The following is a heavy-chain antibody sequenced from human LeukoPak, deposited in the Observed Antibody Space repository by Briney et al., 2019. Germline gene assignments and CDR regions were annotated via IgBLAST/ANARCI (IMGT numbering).Heavy chain of an antibody. J-gene: IGHJ6*02. Sequence: GRSLRLSCAASGFTFSSHAMHWVRQAPGKGLEWVAVISYDGSNKYYADSVKGRFTISRDNSKNTLYLQMNSLRAEDTAVYYCARDPLMTTVTTSYGMDVWGQGTTVTVSS. V-gene: IGHV3-30*04. CDR1: GFTFSSHA. CDR2: ISYDGSNK. D-gene: IGHD4-17*01. CDR3: ARDPLMTTVTTSYGMDV.